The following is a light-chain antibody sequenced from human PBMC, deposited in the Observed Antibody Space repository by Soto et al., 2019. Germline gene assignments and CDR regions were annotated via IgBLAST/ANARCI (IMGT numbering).Light chain of an antibody. J-gene: IGKJ2*01. CDR3: QQRSNWPMYT. CDR2: AAS. Sequence: EIVLTQSPATLSLSPGERATLSCRASQSVSSYLAWYQQKPGRAPRLLIYAASNRATGIPARFSGSGSGTDFTLTISSLEPEDFAVYYCQQRSNWPMYTFGQGTKLEIK. V-gene: IGKV3-11*01. CDR1: QSVSSY.